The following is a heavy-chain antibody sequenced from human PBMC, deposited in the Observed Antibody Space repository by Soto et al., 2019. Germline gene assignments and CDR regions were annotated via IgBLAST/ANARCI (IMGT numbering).Heavy chain of an antibody. CDR3: ARDITGYDFWSGYYTPDGMVV. V-gene: IGHV3-33*01. CDR2: IWYDGSNK. CDR1: GFTFSSYG. D-gene: IGHD3-3*01. J-gene: IGHJ6*02. Sequence: GGSLRLSCAASGFTFSSYGMHWVRQAPGKGLEWVAVIWYDGSNKYYADSVKGRFTISRDNSKNTLYLQMNSLRAEDTAVYYCARDITGYDFWSGYYTPDGMVVWGQGTTVTVSS.